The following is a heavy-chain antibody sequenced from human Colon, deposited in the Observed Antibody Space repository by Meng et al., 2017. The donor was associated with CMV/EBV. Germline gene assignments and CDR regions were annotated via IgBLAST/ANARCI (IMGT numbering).Heavy chain of an antibody. J-gene: IGHJ6*02. V-gene: IGHV1-2*02. CDR3: TRVQRITGIQYPYYFDV. CDR2: INPKSGAT. Sequence: ASVKVSCKASGYSFSDHYIHWVRQAPGQGLEWMGWINPKSGATSYAQKFQGRVTMTSDTSISAAYMELSRLRSDDTAVYFCTRVQRITGIQYPYYFDVWGQGTTVTVS. D-gene: IGHD1-20*01. CDR1: GYSFSDHY.